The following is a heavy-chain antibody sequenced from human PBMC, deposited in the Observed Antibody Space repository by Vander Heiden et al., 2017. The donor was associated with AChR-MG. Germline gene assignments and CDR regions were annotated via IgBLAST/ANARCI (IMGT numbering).Heavy chain of an antibody. CDR1: GFTFSSYW. D-gene: IGHD6-19*01. V-gene: IGHV3-74*01. Sequence: EVQLVESGGGLVQPGGSLRLSCAASGFTFSSYWMHWVRQAPGKGLVWVSRINSDGSSTSYADSVKGRFTISRDNAKNTLYLQMNSLRAEDTAVYYCARYKSYGSGWPHEYFQHWGQGTLVTVSS. J-gene: IGHJ1*01. CDR3: ARYKSYGSGWPHEYFQH. CDR2: INSDGSST.